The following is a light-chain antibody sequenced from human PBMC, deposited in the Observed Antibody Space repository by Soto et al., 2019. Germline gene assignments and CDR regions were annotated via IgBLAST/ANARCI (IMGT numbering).Light chain of an antibody. CDR1: QSVSNY. J-gene: IGKJ1*01. CDR2: ASS. Sequence: DIQMTQSPSSLSASVGDRVTITCRASQSVSNYLNWYQQKPGKAPKLLIYASSSLQSGVPSRFSGSGSGTEFTLTISSLQSEDFAVYYCQQYNNWQTFGQGTKVDIK. V-gene: IGKV1-39*01. CDR3: QQYNNWQT.